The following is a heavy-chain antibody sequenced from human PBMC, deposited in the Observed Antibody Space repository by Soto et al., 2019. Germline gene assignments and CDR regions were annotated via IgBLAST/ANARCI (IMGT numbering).Heavy chain of an antibody. J-gene: IGHJ3*02. CDR3: ARDYDILTGYFGGHDAFDI. D-gene: IGHD3-9*01. CDR2: ISAYNGNT. V-gene: IGHV1-18*01. Sequence: ASVKVSCKASGYTFTSYGISWVRQAPGQGLEWMGWISAYNGNTNYAQKLQGRVTMTTDTSTSTAYMELRSLRSDDTAVYYCARDYDILTGYFGGHDAFDIWGQGTMVTVSS. CDR1: GYTFTSYG.